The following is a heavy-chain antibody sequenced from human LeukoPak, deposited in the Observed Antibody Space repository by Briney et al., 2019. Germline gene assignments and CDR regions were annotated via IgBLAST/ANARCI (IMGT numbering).Heavy chain of an antibody. CDR2: IYSDYSYT. CDR3: SGGDYGSGSSYNYYGMDV. CDR1: GYSFTSHW. J-gene: IGHJ6*02. D-gene: IGHD3-10*01. Sequence: GESLKISCKGSGYSFTSHWIAWVRQMPGKGLGWMGIIYSDYSYTRYSPSFQGQVITSAGKTTSTAYLQWSSLKAADTTIYYCSGGDYGSGSSYNYYGMDVWSQGTTVSASS. V-gene: IGHV5-51*01.